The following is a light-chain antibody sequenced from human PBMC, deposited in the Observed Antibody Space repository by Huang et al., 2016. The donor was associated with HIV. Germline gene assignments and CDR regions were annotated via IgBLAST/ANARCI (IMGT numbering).Light chain of an antibody. J-gene: IGKJ1*01. CDR3: QQYFDVPWT. V-gene: IGKV4-1*01. Sequence: IVMTQSPDPLAVSLGETVTINCNSSQSLLFRSNTKNYLAWFQQKPGQPPTLLMSCASTRGSGFPSRFSGGGSGTDFPLTISSLQGEDVAVYFCQQYFDVPWTFGRGTKVEIK. CDR2: CAS. CDR1: QSLLFRSNTKNY.